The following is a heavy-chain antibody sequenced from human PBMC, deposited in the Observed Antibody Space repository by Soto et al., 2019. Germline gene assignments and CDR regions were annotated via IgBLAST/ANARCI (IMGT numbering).Heavy chain of an antibody. V-gene: IGHV3-13*01. CDR3: ARVSDKEYDY. J-gene: IGHJ4*02. D-gene: IGHD3-10*01. CDR1: GFHFSSYD. CDR2: IGTAGDT. Sequence: PGGSLRLSCTAAGFHFSSYDIHWVRQATGKGLEWVSAIGTAGDTYYPGSVKGRFTISRENAKNSLYLQMNSLRAGDRAVYYCARVSDKEYDYWGQGTLVTVSS.